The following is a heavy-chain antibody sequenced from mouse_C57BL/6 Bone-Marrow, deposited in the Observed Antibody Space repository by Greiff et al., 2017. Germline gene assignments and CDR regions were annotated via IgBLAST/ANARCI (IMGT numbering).Heavy chain of an antibody. CDR3: ARDWDYFDY. CDR1: GYAFSTYW. Sequence: LQQSGASVKISCKVSGYAFSTYWMNWVKQRPGKGLEWIGRIYPGDGDTNYNGKFKGKATLTADKSSSTAYMQLRSLTSEDSAVYFCARDWDYFDYWGQGTTLTVSS. J-gene: IGHJ2*01. CDR2: IYPGDGDT. V-gene: IGHV1-80*01. D-gene: IGHD4-1*01.